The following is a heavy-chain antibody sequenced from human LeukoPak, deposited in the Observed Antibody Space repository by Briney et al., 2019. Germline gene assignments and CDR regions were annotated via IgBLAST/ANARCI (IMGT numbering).Heavy chain of an antibody. CDR3: ARGVCSGGSCRNWFDP. CDR1: GGSLSSYY. V-gene: IGHV4-59*01. D-gene: IGHD2-15*01. J-gene: IGHJ5*02. Sequence: SETLSLTCTVSGGSLSSYYWSWVRQPPGKGLEWIGYIYYSGSTNYNPSLRSRVTISVDTSKNQFSLKLSSVTAADTAVYYCARGVCSGGSCRNWFDPWGQGTLVTVSS. CDR2: IYYSGST.